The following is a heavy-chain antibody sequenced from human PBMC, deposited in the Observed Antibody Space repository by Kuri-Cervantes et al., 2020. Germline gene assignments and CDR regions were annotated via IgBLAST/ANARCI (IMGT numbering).Heavy chain of an antibody. CDR1: GYTSTGYY. D-gene: IGHD3-22*01. V-gene: IGHV1-2*02. CDR2: INPNSGGT. Sequence: ASVKVSCKASGYTSTGYYMHWVRQAPGQGLEWMGWINPNSGGTNYAQKFQGRVTMTRDTSISTAYMELSRLRSDDTAVYYCARGPFDDYYDSSAYYGMDVWGQGTTVTVSS. CDR3: ARGPFDDYYDSSAYYGMDV. J-gene: IGHJ6*02.